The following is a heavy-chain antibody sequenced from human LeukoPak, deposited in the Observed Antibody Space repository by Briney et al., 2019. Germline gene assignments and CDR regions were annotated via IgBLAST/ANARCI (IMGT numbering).Heavy chain of an antibody. CDR3: ARATPYALYYYGMDV. J-gene: IGHJ6*02. CDR2: ISSNGGST. Sequence: PGGSLRLSCAASGFTFSSYAMHWVRQAPGKGLEYVSAISSNGGSTYYANSVKGRFTISRDNSKNTLYLQMGSLRAEDMAVYYCARATPYALYYYGMDVWGQGTTVTVSS. CDR1: GFTFSSYA. D-gene: IGHD4-17*01. V-gene: IGHV3-64*01.